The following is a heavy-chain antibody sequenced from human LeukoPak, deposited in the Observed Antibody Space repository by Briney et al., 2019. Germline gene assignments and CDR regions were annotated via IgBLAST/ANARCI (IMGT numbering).Heavy chain of an antibody. Sequence: PGGSLRLSCAASGFAFSTYSMNWVRQAPGKGLEWVSYIRSDSTIINYAESVKGRFTISRDNAKNSLYLQMNSLRAEDTAVYFCARVRAGKWDFDFWGQGTLVTVSS. CDR1: GFAFSTYS. V-gene: IGHV3-48*01. D-gene: IGHD1-26*01. CDR2: IRSDSTII. CDR3: ARVRAGKWDFDF. J-gene: IGHJ4*02.